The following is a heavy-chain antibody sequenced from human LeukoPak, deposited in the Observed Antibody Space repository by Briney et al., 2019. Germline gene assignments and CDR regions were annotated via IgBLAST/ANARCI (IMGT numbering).Heavy chain of an antibody. J-gene: IGHJ4*02. CDR1: GYTFTSYY. CDR3: AREGQGYCSGGNCSYFDY. Sequence: ASVKVSCKASGYTFTSYYMHWVRQAPGQGLEWMGGIIPIFGTANYAQKFQGRVTITADKSTSTAYMELSSLRSEDTAVYYCAREGQGYCSGGNCSYFDYWGQGTLVTVSS. V-gene: IGHV1-69*06. CDR2: IIPIFGTA. D-gene: IGHD2-15*01.